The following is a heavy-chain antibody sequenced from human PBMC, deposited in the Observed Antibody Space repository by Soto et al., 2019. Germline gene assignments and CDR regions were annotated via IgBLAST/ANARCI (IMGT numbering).Heavy chain of an antibody. CDR1: GDTLTSYG. V-gene: IGHV1-18*01. D-gene: IGHD3-10*01. Sequence: QLQLVQSGVEVKKPGSSLKVSCQASGDTLTSYGISWVRQAPGQGLEWMGWVSPYSGNTYYSPKVQGRVTLTTATTTSTAYMELRSLTSDDTAVYYCAAGTFLGPWQYWGQGTLVTVSS. J-gene: IGHJ4*02. CDR3: AAGTFLGPWQY. CDR2: VSPYSGNT.